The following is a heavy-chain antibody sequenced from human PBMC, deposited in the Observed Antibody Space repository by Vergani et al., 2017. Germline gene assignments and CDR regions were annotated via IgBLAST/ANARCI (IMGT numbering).Heavy chain of an antibody. Sequence: VQLVESGGGVVQPGRSLRLSCAASGFTFSNAWMSWVRQAPGKGLEWVGRIKSKTDGGTTDYAAPVKGRFTISRDDSKNTLYLQMNSLKTEDIAVYYCTTDITDSSGYYYPVWGQGTLVTVSS. CDR3: TTDITDSSGYYYPV. CDR2: IKSKTDGGTT. D-gene: IGHD3-22*01. CDR1: GFTFSNAW. J-gene: IGHJ4*02. V-gene: IGHV3-15*01.